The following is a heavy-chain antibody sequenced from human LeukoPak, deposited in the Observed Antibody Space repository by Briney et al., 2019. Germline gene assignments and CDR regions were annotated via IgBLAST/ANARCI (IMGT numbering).Heavy chain of an antibody. J-gene: IGHJ4*02. CDR1: GFTFSSYG. Sequence: GGSLRLSCAASGFTFSSYGMHWVRQAPGKGLEWVAVISYDGSNKYYADSVKGRFTISRDNSKNTLYLQMNSLRAEDTAVYYCASYYGDFPFDYWGQGTLVTVSS. D-gene: IGHD4-17*01. CDR2: ISYDGSNK. CDR3: ASYYGDFPFDY. V-gene: IGHV3-30*03.